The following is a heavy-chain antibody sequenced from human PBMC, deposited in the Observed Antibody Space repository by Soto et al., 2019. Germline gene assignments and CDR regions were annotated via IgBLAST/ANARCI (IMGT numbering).Heavy chain of an antibody. J-gene: IGHJ4*02. V-gene: IGHV3-74*01. CDR3: TRGPRPSSAGTGAY. D-gene: IGHD6-13*01. CDR2: IDYDGTTT. Sequence: GGSLRLSCAASGFTFSSYIMTWVRQVPGERPVWVSRIDYDGTTTTYADSVKGRFTISRDNAKNTLYLQMNSLRAEDTAVYYCTRGPRPSSAGTGAYWGQGTVVTVSS. CDR1: GFTFSSYI.